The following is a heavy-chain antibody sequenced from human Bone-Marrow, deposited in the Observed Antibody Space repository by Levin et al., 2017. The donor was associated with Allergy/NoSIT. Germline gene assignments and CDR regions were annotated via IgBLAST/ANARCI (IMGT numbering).Heavy chain of an antibody. V-gene: IGHV4-39*02. J-gene: IGHJ5*02. CDR2: VYFNGNT. D-gene: IGHD2-2*01. CDR1: GGSITTNIYY. CDR3: AREGTRSSSCHWS. Sequence: SETLSLTCTVSGGSITTNIYYWGWIRQPPGKGLEWIGSVYFNGNTYYNPSLKSRVTIPVDTSKNQFSLNLMSVTAADTAVYYCAREGTRSSSCHWSWGQGALVAVSP.